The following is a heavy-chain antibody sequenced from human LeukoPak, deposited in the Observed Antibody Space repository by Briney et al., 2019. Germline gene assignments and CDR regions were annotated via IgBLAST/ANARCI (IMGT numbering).Heavy chain of an antibody. D-gene: IGHD6-19*01. Sequence: GGSLRLSCAASGFTFSSYSVNWVRQAPGKGLEWVSYISSSSSTIYYADSVKGRFTISRDNAKNSLYLQMNSLRAEDTAVYYCAKDDKWLGIYYFDYWGQGTLVTVSS. CDR1: GFTFSSYS. CDR2: ISSSSSTI. CDR3: AKDDKWLGIYYFDY. V-gene: IGHV3-48*01. J-gene: IGHJ4*02.